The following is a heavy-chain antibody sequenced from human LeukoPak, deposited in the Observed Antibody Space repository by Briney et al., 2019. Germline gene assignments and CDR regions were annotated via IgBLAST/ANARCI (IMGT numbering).Heavy chain of an antibody. CDR3: ARGPNKSDGGNSGSAWFDP. D-gene: IGHD4-23*01. Sequence: ASVKVSCKASGYTFTTYDINWVRQATGQGLERMGWMNPNSGNTGYAQKFQGRVTMTRNTSISTAYMELSSLRSEDTAVYYCARGPNKSDGGNSGSAWFDPWGQGTLVTVSS. CDR1: GYTFTTYD. J-gene: IGHJ5*02. CDR2: MNPNSGNT. V-gene: IGHV1-8*01.